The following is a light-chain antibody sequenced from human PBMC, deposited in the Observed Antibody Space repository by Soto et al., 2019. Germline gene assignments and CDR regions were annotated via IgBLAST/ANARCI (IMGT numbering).Light chain of an antibody. J-gene: IGLJ1*01. CDR3: YSYTSSGTYV. CDR2: EVN. CDR1: SSDVSNYKY. Sequence: QSALTHLASVSGSPGQLITISRTGTSSDVSNYKYVSWYQQHPGKAPKLMNYEVNNRPSGVSKRFSGSKSGNTASLTISGLQAEDETDYYCYSYTSSGTYVFGTGTKVTVL. V-gene: IGLV2-14*01.